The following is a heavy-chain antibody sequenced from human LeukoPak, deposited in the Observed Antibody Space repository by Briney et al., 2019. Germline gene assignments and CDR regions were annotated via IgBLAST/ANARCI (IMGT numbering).Heavy chain of an antibody. D-gene: IGHD3-10*01. V-gene: IGHV3-48*04. CDR3: AREFRYYFGSGSPTIDAFDI. Sequence: GGSLRLSCAASGFTFSSYSMNWVRQAPGKGLEWVSYISSSSSTIYYADSVKGRFTISRDNAKNSLYLQMNSLRAEDTAVYYCAREFRYYFGSGSPTIDAFDIWGRGTMVTVSS. CDR1: GFTFSSYS. CDR2: ISSSSSTI. J-gene: IGHJ3*02.